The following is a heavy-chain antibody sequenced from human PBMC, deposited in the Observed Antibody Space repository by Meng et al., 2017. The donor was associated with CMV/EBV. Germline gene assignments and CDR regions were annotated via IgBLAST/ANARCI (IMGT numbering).Heavy chain of an antibody. D-gene: IGHD1-26*01. V-gene: IGHV3-33*03. CDR1: GFSFSQYG. Sequence: SGFSFSQYGMHWVRQAPGKGLEWVALMWYDGSMESYADSVQGRFTVSRDNSENRLYLQMDSLRAEDTAVYYCVKDSGSGSYFSNFGYWGQGTLVTVSS. J-gene: IGHJ4*02. CDR2: MWYDGSME. CDR3: VKDSGSGSYFSNFGY.